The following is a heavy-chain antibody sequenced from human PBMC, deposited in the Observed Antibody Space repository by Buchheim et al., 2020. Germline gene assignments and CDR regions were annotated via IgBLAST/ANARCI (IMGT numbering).Heavy chain of an antibody. CDR3: VGGLLRSLEWLFVP. Sequence: QVQLVESGGGVVQPGRSLRLSCAASGFTFSNHGMYWVRQAPGKGLQWVALISFDGTNTSYADSFMGRFTFSRDNSKNTLYLQMNSLRLEDTAVYYCVGGLLRSLEWLFVPWGQGT. J-gene: IGHJ5*02. D-gene: IGHD3-3*01. V-gene: IGHV3-30*03. CDR2: ISFDGTNT. CDR1: GFTFSNHG.